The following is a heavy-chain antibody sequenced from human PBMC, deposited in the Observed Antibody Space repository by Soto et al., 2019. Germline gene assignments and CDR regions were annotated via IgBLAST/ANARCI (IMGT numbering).Heavy chain of an antibody. D-gene: IGHD2-2*01. CDR3: ARGGGYCGTTSCYTYFFDY. Sequence: KTSETLSLTCTVSGDSVSSGSYYWSWIRQPPGKGLEWIAYIHYSGTTNYNPSLKSRVTISVDTSKNQFSLKLTSVTAADTAMFYCARGGGYCGTTSCYTYFFDYWGQGALVTVSS. CDR2: IHYSGTT. J-gene: IGHJ4*02. V-gene: IGHV4-61*01. CDR1: GDSVSSGSYY.